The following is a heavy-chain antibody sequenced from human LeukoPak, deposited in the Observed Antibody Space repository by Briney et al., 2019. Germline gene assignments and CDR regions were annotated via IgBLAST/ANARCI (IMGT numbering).Heavy chain of an antibody. V-gene: IGHV1-3*01. CDR2: INAGSGNT. J-gene: IGHJ4*02. D-gene: IGHD6-19*01. CDR1: GYTFTTYA. CDR3: ARDLSGWYYFDY. Sequence: ASVKVSCKASGYTFTTYAMHWVRQAPGQRLEWMGWINAGSGNTKYSQKFQGRVTITRDTSASTAYMELSSLRSEDTAVYYCARDLSGWYYFDYWGQGTLVTVSS.